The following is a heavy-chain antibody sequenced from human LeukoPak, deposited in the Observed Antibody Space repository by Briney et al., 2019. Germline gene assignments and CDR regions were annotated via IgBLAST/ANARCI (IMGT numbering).Heavy chain of an antibody. V-gene: IGHV3-30*18. CDR1: GXTFSSYG. CDR2: ISYDGSNK. D-gene: IGHD6-13*01. Sequence: GGSLSLSCAASGXTFSSYGMHWVRQAPGKGLEWVVVISYDGSNKYYADSVKGRFTISRDNSKNTLYLQMSSLRPEDTAVYYCANGGYTSSWYVVDYWGQGTLVTVSS. J-gene: IGHJ4*02. CDR3: ANGGYTSSWYVVDY.